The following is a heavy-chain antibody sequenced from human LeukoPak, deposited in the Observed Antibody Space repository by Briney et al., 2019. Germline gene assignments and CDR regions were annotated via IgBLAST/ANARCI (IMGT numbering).Heavy chain of an antibody. CDR2: INLIGGLT. CDR1: GYTFTSYY. V-gene: IGHV1-46*01. CDR3: ARATEYSSSWYLGESPPSLWEKTPLQAPKGLYYFDY. D-gene: IGHD6-13*01. Sequence: ASVKVSCKASGYTFTSYYIHWLRQAPGQGPQWMGMINLIGGLTHYAPKFQGRVTMTRDTSTSTVYMELSSLRSEDTAVYYCARATEYSSSWYLGESPPSLWEKTPLQAPKGLYYFDYWGQGTLVTVSS. J-gene: IGHJ4*02.